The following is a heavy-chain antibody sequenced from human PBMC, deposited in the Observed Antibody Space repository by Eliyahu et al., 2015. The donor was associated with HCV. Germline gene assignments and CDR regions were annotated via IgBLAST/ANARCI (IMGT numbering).Heavy chain of an antibody. CDR2: IYYSGST. CDR3: ARVVRILTFRYYYYMDV. D-gene: IGHD3-16*01. Sequence: QVQLQESGPGLVKPSQTLSLTCTVSGGSISSGGYYWSWIRQHPGKGLEWIGYIYYSGSTYYNPSLKSRVTISVDTSKNQFSLKLSSVTAADTAVYYCARVVRILTFRYYYYMDVWGKGTTVTVSS. V-gene: IGHV4-31*03. CDR1: GGSISSGGYY. J-gene: IGHJ6*03.